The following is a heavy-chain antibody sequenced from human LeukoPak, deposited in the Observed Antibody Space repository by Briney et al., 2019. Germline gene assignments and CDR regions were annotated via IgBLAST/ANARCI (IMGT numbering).Heavy chain of an antibody. Sequence: GGSLRLSCAASGFIVSNAWMSWVRHAPGKGLVWVSRINSDGINTSYADSVKGRFTISRDNAKNTLNLQMNSLRAEDTAVYYCARDLGQYYDTSDNWFDPWGQGTLVTVSS. CDR3: ARDLGQYYDTSDNWFDP. V-gene: IGHV3-74*01. CDR1: GFIVSNAW. J-gene: IGHJ5*02. CDR2: INSDGINT. D-gene: IGHD3-22*01.